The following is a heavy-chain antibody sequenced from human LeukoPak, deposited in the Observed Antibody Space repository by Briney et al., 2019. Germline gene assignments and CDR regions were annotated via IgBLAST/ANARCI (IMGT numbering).Heavy chain of an antibody. CDR3: ARMLEVGRYRSDAFDI. V-gene: IGHV3-7*01. CDR2: IKQDGSEK. CDR1: GFSFSTYW. D-gene: IGHD1-26*01. Sequence: GGSLRLSCAASGFSFSTYWMSWVRQAPGKGLEWMANIKQDGSEKYYVDSVKGRFTISRDNAKNSLYLQMNSLRGEDTAVYYCARMLEVGRYRSDAFDIWGQGTMVTVSS. J-gene: IGHJ3*02.